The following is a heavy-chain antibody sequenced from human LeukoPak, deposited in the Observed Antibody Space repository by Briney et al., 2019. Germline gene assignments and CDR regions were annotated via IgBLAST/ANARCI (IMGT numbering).Heavy chain of an antibody. V-gene: IGHV3-30*04. CDR1: GFTFSSYV. CDR3: ARASSGYEDGFDY. CDR2: ISYDGSNE. Sequence: PGGSLRLSCAASGFTFSSYVMHWVRQAPGKGLEWVAIISYDGSNEYYADSVKGRFTISRDNSKNTLYLQMNSLRAADTAVYYCARASSGYEDGFDYWGQGTLVTVSS. J-gene: IGHJ4*02. D-gene: IGHD5-12*01.